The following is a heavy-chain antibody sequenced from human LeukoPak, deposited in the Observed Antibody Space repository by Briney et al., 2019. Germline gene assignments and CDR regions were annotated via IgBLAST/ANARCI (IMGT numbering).Heavy chain of an antibody. CDR3: ARGRYSGYDWGFDYFDY. Sequence: SQTLSLTCAISGDSVSSNSAARNWIRQSPSRGLEWLGRTYYRSKWCNDYAVSVKSRITINSDSSKNQFSLQLNSVTPEDTAVYYCARGRYSGYDWGFDYFDYWGQGTLVTVSS. D-gene: IGHD5-12*01. J-gene: IGHJ4*02. CDR2: TYYRSKWCN. V-gene: IGHV6-1*01. CDR1: GDSVSSNSAA.